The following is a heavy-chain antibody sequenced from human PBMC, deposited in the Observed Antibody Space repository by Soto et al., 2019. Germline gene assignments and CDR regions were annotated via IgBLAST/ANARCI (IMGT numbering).Heavy chain of an antibody. CDR3: AKDLLLHYDILTGPVDY. CDR2: ISYDGSNK. J-gene: IGHJ4*02. D-gene: IGHD3-9*01. CDR1: GFTFSSYG. Sequence: GGSLRLSCATSGFTFSSYGMHSVRQAPGKGLEWVAVISYDGSNKYYADSVKGRFTISRDKAKNTLYLQMNSTRAEDTAVYYSAKDLLLHYDILTGPVDYWGEGTLAADSS. V-gene: IGHV3-30*18.